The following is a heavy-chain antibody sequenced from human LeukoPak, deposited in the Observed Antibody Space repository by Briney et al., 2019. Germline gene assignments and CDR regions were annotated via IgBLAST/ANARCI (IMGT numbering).Heavy chain of an antibody. V-gene: IGHV4-61*08. CDR3: ARANKRAVAGHSLSY. J-gene: IGHJ4*02. Sequence: PSETLSLTCAVSGGSISSGGYSWSWIRQPPGKGLEWIGYIYYSGSTNYNPSLKSRVTISVDTSKNQFSLRLSSVTAADTAVYYCARANKRAVAGHSLSYWGQGTLVTVSS. CDR2: IYYSGST. D-gene: IGHD6-19*01. CDR1: GGSISSGGYS.